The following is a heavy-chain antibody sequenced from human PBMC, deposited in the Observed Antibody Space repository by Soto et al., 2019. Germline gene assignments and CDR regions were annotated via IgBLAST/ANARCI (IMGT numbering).Heavy chain of an antibody. J-gene: IGHJ4*02. Sequence: EVQLVESGGGLVQPGGSLRLSCAASGFTFSSYAMHWVRQAPGKGLEYVSAISSNGGSTYYANSVKGRFTISRDNSKNTLYLQMGSLSADDMAVYYCARGPGYYVDYWGQGTLVTVSS. CDR3: ARGPGYYVDY. V-gene: IGHV3-64*01. CDR1: GFTFSSYA. CDR2: ISSNGGST.